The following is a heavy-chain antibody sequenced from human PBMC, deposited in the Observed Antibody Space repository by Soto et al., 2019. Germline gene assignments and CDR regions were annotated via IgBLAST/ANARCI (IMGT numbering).Heavy chain of an antibody. CDR2: IIPIFGTA. CDR3: ASSYYYDSYPGYYYYGMDV. Sequence: ASVKVSCKASGGTFSSYAISWVRQAPGQGLEWMGGIIPIFGTANYAQKFQGRVTITADESTSTAYMELSSLRSEDTAVYYCASSYYYDSYPGYYYYGMDVWSQWTTVTVSS. V-gene: IGHV1-69*13. J-gene: IGHJ6*02. D-gene: IGHD3-22*01. CDR1: GGTFSSYA.